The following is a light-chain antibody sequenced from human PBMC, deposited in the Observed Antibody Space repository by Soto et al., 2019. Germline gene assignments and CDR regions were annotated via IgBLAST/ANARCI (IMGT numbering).Light chain of an antibody. CDR3: SSYRTSNTRQIV. CDR2: DVS. V-gene: IGLV2-14*03. J-gene: IGLJ1*01. Sequence: ALTQPAPVSGSPGQSITPSFPGTRSGVCCYNCVSWYQHHPGKAPNLMIYDVSNRPSGVSNRFSGSKSGNTASLSISGLQPEAEADYYCSSYRTSNTRQIVCGTGTKVTVL. CDR1: RSGVCCYNC.